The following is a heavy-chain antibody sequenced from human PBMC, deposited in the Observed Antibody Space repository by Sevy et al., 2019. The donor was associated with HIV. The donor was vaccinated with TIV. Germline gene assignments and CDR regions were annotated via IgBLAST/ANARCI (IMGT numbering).Heavy chain of an antibody. CDR2: ISGSGGST. J-gene: IGHJ4*02. V-gene: IGHV3-23*01. CDR3: AKVRSAWGTGSFDY. D-gene: IGHD3-10*01. CDR1: GFTFGSYA. Sequence: GGSLRLSCAASGFTFGSYAMSWVRQAPGKGLEWVSAISGSGGSTYYADSVKGRFTISRDNSKNTLYLQMNSLRAEDTAVYYCAKVRSAWGTGSFDYWGQGTLVTVSS.